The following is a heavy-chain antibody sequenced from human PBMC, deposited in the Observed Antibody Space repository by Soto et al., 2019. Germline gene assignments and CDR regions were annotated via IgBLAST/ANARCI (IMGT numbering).Heavy chain of an antibody. CDR3: AGTSWAAIDP. D-gene: IGHD6-6*01. V-gene: IGHV1-3*01. CDR2: INAGNGNT. Sequence: QVQLVQSGAEVKKPGASVKVSCKASGYTFTSYAMHWVRQAPGQRLEWMGWINAGNGNTKYSQKLQGRVTITRDTSASTAYMELSSLRSEDKAVYYCAGTSWAAIDPWGQGTMVTVSS. J-gene: IGHJ5*02. CDR1: GYTFTSYA.